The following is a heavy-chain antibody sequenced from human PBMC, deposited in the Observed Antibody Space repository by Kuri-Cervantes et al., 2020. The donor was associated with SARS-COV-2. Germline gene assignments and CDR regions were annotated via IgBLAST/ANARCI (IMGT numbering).Heavy chain of an antibody. Sequence: GSLRLSCTVSGGSISSYYWSWIRQPPGKGLEWIGYIYYSGSTNYNPSLKSRVTISVDTSKNQFPLKLSSVTAADTAVYYCARHEPSIAARPGPFDYWGQGTLVTVSS. CDR2: IYYSGST. V-gene: IGHV4-59*08. J-gene: IGHJ4*02. CDR1: GGSISSYY. D-gene: IGHD6-6*01. CDR3: ARHEPSIAARPGPFDY.